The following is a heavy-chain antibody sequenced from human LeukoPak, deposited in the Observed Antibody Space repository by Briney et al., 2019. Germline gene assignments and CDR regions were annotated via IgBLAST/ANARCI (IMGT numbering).Heavy chain of an antibody. Sequence: SETLSLTCTVSGGSISSSSYYWVWIRQPPGKGLEWIGSIYYSGSTYYNPSLKSRVSISVDTSKNQFSLKLSSVTAADTAVYYCATDRQQLVRGDYFDYWAREPWSPSPQ. CDR1: GGSISSSSYY. V-gene: IGHV4-39*07. D-gene: IGHD6-13*01. CDR3: ATDRQQLVRGDYFDY. CDR2: IYYSGST. J-gene: IGHJ4*02.